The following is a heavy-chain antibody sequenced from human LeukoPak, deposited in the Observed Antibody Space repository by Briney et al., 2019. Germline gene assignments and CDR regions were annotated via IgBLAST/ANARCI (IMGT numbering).Heavy chain of an antibody. CDR1: GFTFSIYS. D-gene: IGHD2-15*01. CDR3: ARDPKCSGGSCYWGYYYYYMDV. Sequence: PGGSLRLSCAASGFTFSIYSMNWVRQAPGKGLEWVSSISSSSSYIYYADSVKGRFTISRDNAKNSLYLQMNSLRAEDTAVYYCARDPKCSGGSCYWGYYYYYMDVWGKGTTVTVSS. CDR2: ISSSSSYI. V-gene: IGHV3-21*01. J-gene: IGHJ6*03.